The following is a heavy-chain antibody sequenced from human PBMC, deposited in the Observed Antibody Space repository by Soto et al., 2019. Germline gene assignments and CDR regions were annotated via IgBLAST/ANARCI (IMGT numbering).Heavy chain of an antibody. V-gene: IGHV3-7*05. Sequence: EVQLVESGGGLVQPGGSLRLSCAASGFTFSSYWMSWVRQAPGKGLEWVANIKQDGSEKYYVDSVKGRFTISRDNAKNSLYLQMNSLRAEDTAVYYCARGGAYYYCYGMDVWGQGTTVTVSS. CDR3: ARGGAYYYCYGMDV. J-gene: IGHJ6*02. CDR2: IKQDGSEK. D-gene: IGHD1-26*01. CDR1: GFTFSSYW.